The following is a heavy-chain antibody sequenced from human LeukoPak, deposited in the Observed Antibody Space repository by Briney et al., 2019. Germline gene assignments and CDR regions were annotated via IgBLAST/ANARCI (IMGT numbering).Heavy chain of an antibody. CDR1: GYSFTSYW. D-gene: IGHD5-18*01. Sequence: GESLKISCKGSGYSFTSYWLGWVRQMPGKGLEWMWIIYPGDSDTRYSPSFQGQVTVSADKSISTAYLQWSSLKASDTAMYYCARRGYNYGYGTDYWGQGTLVTVSS. CDR2: IYPGDSDT. V-gene: IGHV5-51*01. CDR3: ARRGYNYGYGTDY. J-gene: IGHJ4*02.